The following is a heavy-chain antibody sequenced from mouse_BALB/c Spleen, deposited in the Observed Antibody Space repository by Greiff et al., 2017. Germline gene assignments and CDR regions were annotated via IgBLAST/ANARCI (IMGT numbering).Heavy chain of an antibody. CDR2: ISSGGSYT. J-gene: IGHJ2*01. Sequence: EVQVVESGGDLVKPGGSLKLSCAASGFTFSSYGMSWVRQTPDKRLEWVATISSGGSYTYYPDSVKGRFTISRDNAKNTLYQQMSSLKSEDTAMYYCARHNYGSSYVNYWGQGTTLTVSS. CDR1: GFTFSSYG. V-gene: IGHV5-6*01. D-gene: IGHD1-1*01. CDR3: ARHNYGSSYVNY.